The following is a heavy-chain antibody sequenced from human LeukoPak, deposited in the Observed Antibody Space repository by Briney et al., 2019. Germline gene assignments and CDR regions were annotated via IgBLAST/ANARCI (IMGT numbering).Heavy chain of an antibody. CDR2: IKQDGSEK. Sequence: SGGSLRLSCTASGFTLSSYWMSWVRQAPGKGLEWVANIKQDGSEKYYVDSMKGRFTISRDNAKNSLYLQMNSLRAEDTAVYYCARIFSVTHFDYWGQGTLVTVSS. J-gene: IGHJ4*02. D-gene: IGHD2-21*02. CDR1: GFTLSSYW. CDR3: ARIFSVTHFDY. V-gene: IGHV3-7*01.